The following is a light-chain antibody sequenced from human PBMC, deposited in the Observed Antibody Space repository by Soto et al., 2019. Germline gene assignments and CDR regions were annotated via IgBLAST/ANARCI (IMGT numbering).Light chain of an antibody. V-gene: IGLV1-44*01. J-gene: IGLJ3*02. CDR1: SSNIGRDT. CDR2: NDD. CDR3: STWDVSLNGWV. Sequence: QSVLTQPPSVSGTPGLRVTISCSGGSSNIGRDTVNWYQQLPGTAPKLLMFNDDQRPSGVPDRFSGSRSGTSASLAISGLQSDDEADYFCSTWDVSLNGWVFGGGTQLTVL.